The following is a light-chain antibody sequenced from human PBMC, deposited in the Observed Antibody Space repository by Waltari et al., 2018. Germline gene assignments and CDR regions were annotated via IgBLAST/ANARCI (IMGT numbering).Light chain of an antibody. Sequence: IQMSQSPSSLSASVGDRVTITCRASQGISSSLNWYQQKPGKAPRLLIYNANTLASGVPSSFSVSGSGTEFTLTISSLQPEDFASYYCQQGNNYPFTFGPGTKLDIK. V-gene: IGKV1D-13*01. CDR2: NAN. CDR1: QGISSS. J-gene: IGKJ3*01. CDR3: QQGNNYPFT.